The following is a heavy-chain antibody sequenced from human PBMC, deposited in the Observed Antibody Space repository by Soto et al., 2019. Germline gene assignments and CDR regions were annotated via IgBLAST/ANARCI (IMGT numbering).Heavy chain of an antibody. V-gene: IGHV4-59*12. Sequence: SETLSLTCTVSGGSISSYYWSWIRQPPGKGLEWIGYIYYSGSTNYNPSLKSRVTISVDTSKNQFSLKLSSVTAADTAVYYCARGRTNRDYYYYMDVWGKGTTVTVSS. CDR1: GGSISSYY. CDR2: IYYSGST. CDR3: ARGRTNRDYYYYMDV. J-gene: IGHJ6*03. D-gene: IGHD1-1*01.